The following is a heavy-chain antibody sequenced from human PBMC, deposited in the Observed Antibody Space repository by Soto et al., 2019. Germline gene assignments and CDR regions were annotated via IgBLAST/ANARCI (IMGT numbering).Heavy chain of an antibody. D-gene: IGHD2-15*01. CDR3: ARGGEFCSTGSCNSSLGDAFDV. J-gene: IGHJ3*01. V-gene: IGHV1-2*02. CDR1: GYTFSDYY. Sequence: QVQLVQSGAEVKKPGASMKVSCKASGYTFSDYYMHWVRQAPGQGLECMGWISPNNGATNYAQKFPDRGTRTRDAAITTAYMELSRLRSDDTAVYYCARGGEFCSTGSCNSSLGDAFDVWGQGTTVTVSS. CDR2: ISPNNGAT.